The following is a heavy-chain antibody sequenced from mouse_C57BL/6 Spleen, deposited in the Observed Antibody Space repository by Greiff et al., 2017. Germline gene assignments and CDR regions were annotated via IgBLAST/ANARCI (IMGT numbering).Heavy chain of an antibody. CDR2: INPNYGTT. CDR1: GYSFTDYN. J-gene: IGHJ1*03. CDR3: ARGIYYGSDWYFDV. D-gene: IGHD1-1*01. Sequence: QLQQSGPELVKPGASVKISCKASGYSFTDYNMNWVKQSNGKSLEWIGVINPNYGTTSYNQKFKGKATLTVDQSSSTAYMQLNSLTSEDSAVYYCARGIYYGSDWYFDVWGTGTTVTVSS. V-gene: IGHV1-39*01.